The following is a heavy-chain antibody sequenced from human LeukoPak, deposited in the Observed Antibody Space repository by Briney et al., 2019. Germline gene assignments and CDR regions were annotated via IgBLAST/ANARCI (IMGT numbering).Heavy chain of an antibody. CDR3: ARHRWYQPARY. D-gene: IGHD2-2*01. V-gene: IGHV1-18*01. CDR1: GYTFTSYD. Sequence: ASVKVSCKASGYTFTSYDINWVRQAPGQGLEWMGWISAYNGNTNYAQKLQGRVTMTTDTSTSTAYMELRSLRSDDTAVYYCARHRWYQPARYWGQGTLVTVSS. CDR2: ISAYNGNT. J-gene: IGHJ4*02.